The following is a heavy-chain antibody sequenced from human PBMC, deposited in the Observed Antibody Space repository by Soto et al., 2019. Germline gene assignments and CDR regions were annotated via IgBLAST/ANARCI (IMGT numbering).Heavy chain of an antibody. CDR3: ARYVAGGQWLVG. Sequence: QVQLVQSGAEVKKPGSSVKVSCKASGGTFSSDAISWVRQSPGQGLEWMGGIIPIFGTANYAQKIQGRVTITADESTSTAYMELSSLRSEDTAVYYGARYVAGGQWLVGWGQGTLVTVSS. CDR1: GGTFSSDA. CDR2: IIPIFGTA. J-gene: IGHJ4*02. D-gene: IGHD6-19*01. V-gene: IGHV1-69*12.